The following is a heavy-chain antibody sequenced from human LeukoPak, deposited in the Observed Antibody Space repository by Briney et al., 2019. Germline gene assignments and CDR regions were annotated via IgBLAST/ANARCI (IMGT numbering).Heavy chain of an antibody. CDR3: ARGADGAFDY. CDR2: IKQGGGET. Sequence: PGGSLRLSCAASGFTFSPYSMNWVRQAPGKGLEWVANIKQGGGETYNVDSVKGRFSISRDNAKNSLYLQMNSLRAEDTAVYYCARGADGAFDYWGQGIVVTVSP. CDR1: GFTFSPYS. J-gene: IGHJ4*02. D-gene: IGHD5-24*01. V-gene: IGHV3-7*01.